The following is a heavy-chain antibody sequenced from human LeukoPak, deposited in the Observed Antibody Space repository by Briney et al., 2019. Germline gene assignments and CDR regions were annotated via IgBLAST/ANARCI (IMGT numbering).Heavy chain of an antibody. CDR1: GFTFYNYA. J-gene: IGHJ4*02. CDR2: IATDGGSA. CDR3: ARCSGGTCYSFHY. Sequence: GGALRLSCAAPGFTFYNYAPGGGRPAPGGGAGGVSIIATDGGSAYYADSVKGRFTMSRDNSKTGLYLQMSSLRAEDTALYYCARCSGGTCYSFHYWGQGTLVTVSS. D-gene: IGHD2-15*01. V-gene: IGHV3-23*03.